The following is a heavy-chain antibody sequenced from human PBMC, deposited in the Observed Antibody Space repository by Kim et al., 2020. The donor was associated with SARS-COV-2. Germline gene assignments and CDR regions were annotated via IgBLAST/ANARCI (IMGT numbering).Heavy chain of an antibody. J-gene: IGHJ6*03. V-gene: IGHV3-48*02. CDR2: ISSSGTTV. CDR3: ARGRPGYMDV. Sequence: GGSLRLSCAPSEFTFSSYSMIWVRQAPGKGLDWVSYISSSGTTVYYADSVKGRFTISRDNAKNLFYLQLSSLRDEDTAVNYCARGRPGYMDVWGKGTTVT. CDR1: EFTFSSYS.